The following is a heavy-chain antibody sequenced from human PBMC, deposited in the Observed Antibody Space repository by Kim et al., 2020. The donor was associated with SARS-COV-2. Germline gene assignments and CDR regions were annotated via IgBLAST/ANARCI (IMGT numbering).Heavy chain of an antibody. CDR1: GFILSDYW. Sequence: GGSLRLSCAASGFILSDYWMHWVRQVPGKGLVWVSRINSDGSSISYADSVKGRFTISRDNAKNTLYLQMNSLRAEDTAVYYCARRTAAGSYYFFDYWGQG. D-gene: IGHD1-26*01. V-gene: IGHV3-74*01. CDR3: ARRTAAGSYYFFDY. J-gene: IGHJ4*02. CDR2: INSDGSSI.